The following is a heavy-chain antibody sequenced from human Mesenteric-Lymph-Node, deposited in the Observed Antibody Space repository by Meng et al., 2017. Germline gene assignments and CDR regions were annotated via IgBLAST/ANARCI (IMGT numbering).Heavy chain of an antibody. CDR2: IWNDGSNK. J-gene: IGHJ4*02. CDR1: CFNFSSNG. Sequence: QVQLVESGGGVAQPGRSLRLSCAASCFNFSSNGMHWVRQSPGKGLEWVAVIWNDGSNKYYADSVKGRFTISRDNSKNTLYLQMNSLRAEDTAVYYCARDLRNFDYWGQGTLVTVSS. V-gene: IGHV3-33*01. CDR3: ARDLRNFDY.